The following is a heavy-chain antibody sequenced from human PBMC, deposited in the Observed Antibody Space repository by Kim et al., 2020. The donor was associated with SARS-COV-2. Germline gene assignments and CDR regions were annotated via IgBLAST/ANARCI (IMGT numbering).Heavy chain of an antibody. CDR3: ASTVAGYSGSRYAMDV. V-gene: IGHV3-66*01. Sequence: GGSLRPSCAASGFNVTTSYMTWVRQAPGKGLECVAVIYSSGSIFYADSVRDRITISKDISKNTLDLQMTNLRGEDSAVYYCASTVAGYSGSRYAMDVWG. CDR1: GFNVTTSY. D-gene: IGHD1-26*01. CDR2: IYSSGSI. J-gene: IGHJ6*02.